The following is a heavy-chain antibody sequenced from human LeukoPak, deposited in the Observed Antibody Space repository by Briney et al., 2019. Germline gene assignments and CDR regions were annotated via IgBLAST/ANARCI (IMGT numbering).Heavy chain of an antibody. J-gene: IGHJ4*02. V-gene: IGHV1-8*03. CDR2: MNPNSGNT. Sequence: GASVMVSCKASGYTFTTYDINWVRQAPGQGLEWMGWMNPNSGNTGYALKFQGRVTITRHTSLSTAYMELSSLRSEDTAVYYCARGASRSFDIWGQGTLVTVSS. D-gene: IGHD6-6*01. CDR3: ARGASRSFDI. CDR1: GYTFTTYD.